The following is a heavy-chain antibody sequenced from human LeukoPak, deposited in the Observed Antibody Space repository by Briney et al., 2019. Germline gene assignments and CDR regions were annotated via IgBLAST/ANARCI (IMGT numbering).Heavy chain of an antibody. V-gene: IGHV3-23*01. J-gene: IGHJ4*02. CDR1: GFTFSSHG. Sequence: GGSLRLSCAASGFTFSSHGMHWVRQAPGKGLEWVSAISGSGGSTYYADSVKGRFTISRDNSKNTLYLQMNSLRAEDTAVYYCAKDRLTIFGVGPHPLTYYFDYWGQGTLVTVSS. D-gene: IGHD3-3*01. CDR3: AKDRLTIFGVGPHPLTYYFDY. CDR2: ISGSGGST.